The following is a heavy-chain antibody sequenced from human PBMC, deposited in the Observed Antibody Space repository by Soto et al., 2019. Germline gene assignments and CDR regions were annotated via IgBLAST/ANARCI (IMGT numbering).Heavy chain of an antibody. CDR1: GFSFSEYY. CDR2: ISSSGSTI. Sequence: GGSLRLSCAASGFSFSEYYKTWIRQAPGKGLEWVSYISSSGSTIFDADSVKGRFTISRDNAKNSLYLHMNSLGAEDTAVYYCARASGSGGYDPIDYWGQGTLVTVSS. CDR3: ARASGSGGYDPIDY. J-gene: IGHJ4*02. D-gene: IGHD5-12*01. V-gene: IGHV3-11*01.